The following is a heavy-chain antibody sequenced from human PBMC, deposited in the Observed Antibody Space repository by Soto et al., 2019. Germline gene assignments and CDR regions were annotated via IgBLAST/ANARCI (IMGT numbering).Heavy chain of an antibody. J-gene: IGHJ2*01. V-gene: IGHV4-30-4*01. D-gene: IGHD3-10*01. Sequence: QVQLQESGPGLVKPSQTLSLTCTVSGGSISSGDYYWSWIRQPPGKGLEWIGYIYYSGSTYYNPSLKGRVTISVDTSKNHFALRLGSGTAADTAGYSWARVGGFGEGDLWGRGPLVTVSS. CDR2: IYYSGST. CDR1: GGSISSGDYY. CDR3: ARVGGFGEGDL.